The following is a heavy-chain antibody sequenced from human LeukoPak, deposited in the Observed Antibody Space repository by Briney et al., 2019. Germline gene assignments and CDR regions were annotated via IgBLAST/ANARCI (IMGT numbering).Heavy chain of an antibody. Sequence: GSLRLSCAASGFTFSDYYMSWIRQAPGKGLEWVSYISSRSSYTKYADSVQGRLTISRDNAKNSLYLQMNSLRAEDTAVYYCARVLSSSWGAYYYYGMDVWGQGTTVTVSS. J-gene: IGHJ6*02. CDR1: GFTFSDYY. CDR3: ARVLSSSWGAYYYYGMDV. D-gene: IGHD6-13*01. CDR2: ISSRSSYT. V-gene: IGHV3-11*06.